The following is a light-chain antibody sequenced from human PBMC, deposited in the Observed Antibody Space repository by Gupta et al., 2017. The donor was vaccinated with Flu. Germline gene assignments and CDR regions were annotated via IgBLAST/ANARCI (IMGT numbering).Light chain of an antibody. Sequence: QPVLTPPPSVAWAPGQRVTMSCALSSSDVGTHYDVHWYQQLPGTGPRLLIYGYTDRPSGVAYRFSGFKSGTSAYLAITDLQAEDEADYYCQSDDDTRGDYVFGTGTKLSVL. V-gene: IGLV1-40*01. CDR2: GYT. CDR1: SSDVGTHYD. CDR3: QSDDDTRGDYV. J-gene: IGLJ1*01.